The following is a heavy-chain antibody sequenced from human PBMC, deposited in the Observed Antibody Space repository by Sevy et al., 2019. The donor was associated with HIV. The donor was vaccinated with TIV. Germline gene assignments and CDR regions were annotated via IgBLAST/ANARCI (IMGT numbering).Heavy chain of an antibody. J-gene: IGHJ4*02. D-gene: IGHD1-26*01. Sequence: GGSLRLSCSASGINFRNSIFHWVRQAPGKGLEWVALMSFDGSIQYFGDSEMGRLTISRDDSKNTFYLQVNSLRVEDKAGDYWARGGETSGHAGAFDNWGQGTMVTVSS. CDR2: MSFDGSIQ. CDR1: GINFRNSI. CDR3: ARGGETSGHAGAFDN. V-gene: IGHV3-30*04.